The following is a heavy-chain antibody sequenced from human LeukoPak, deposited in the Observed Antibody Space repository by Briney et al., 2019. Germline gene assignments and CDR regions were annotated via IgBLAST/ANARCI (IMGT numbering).Heavy chain of an antibody. Sequence: PGGSLRLSCAASGFTFSSNWMGWVRQAPGKGLEWVANIKQDGSEKNYVDSVKGRFTISRDNAKKSVYLQMNSLKTEDTAVYYCTRGGFYDSSVAYWGQGTLVTVSS. CDR2: IKQDGSEK. V-gene: IGHV3-7*03. J-gene: IGHJ4*02. CDR1: GFTFSSNW. D-gene: IGHD3-22*01. CDR3: TRGGFYDSSVAY.